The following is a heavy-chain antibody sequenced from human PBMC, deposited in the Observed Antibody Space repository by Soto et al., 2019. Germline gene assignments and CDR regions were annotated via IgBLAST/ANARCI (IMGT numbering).Heavy chain of an antibody. CDR3: ATDLPGGEDDHYGMDV. CDR2: ISVSGGSR. J-gene: IGHJ6*02. CDR1: GFTFSTYA. D-gene: IGHD2-21*01. V-gene: IGHV3-23*01. Sequence: GGSLRLSCAASGFTFSTYAMSWVRQTPGKGPEWVSGISVSGGSRYYADFVKGRFTISRDTSKNTLYLQMNSLRAEDTALYYCATDLPGGEDDHYGMDVWGQGTTVTVT.